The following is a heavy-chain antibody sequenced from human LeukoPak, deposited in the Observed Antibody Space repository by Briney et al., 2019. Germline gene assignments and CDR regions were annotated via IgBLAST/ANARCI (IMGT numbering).Heavy chain of an antibody. D-gene: IGHD1-14*01. J-gene: IGHJ6*02. CDR2: ISSSGSTI. CDR1: VFTFSSYE. CDR3: ARREPDYYYYGMDV. V-gene: IGHV3-48*03. Sequence: GGSLRLSCAASVFTFSSYEMNWVRQASGKGLEWGSYISSSGSTIYYADSVKGRFPISRDNAKNSLYLQMKSLRAEDTAVYYCARREPDYYYYGMDVWGQGTTVTVSS.